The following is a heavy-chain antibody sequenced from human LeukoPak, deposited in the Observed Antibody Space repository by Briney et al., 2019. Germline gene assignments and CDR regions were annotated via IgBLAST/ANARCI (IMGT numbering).Heavy chain of an antibody. Sequence: GGSLRLSCAASGFTFDDYAMHWVRQAPGKGLEWVSGISWNSGSIGYADSVKGRFTISRDNAKNSLYLQMNSLRAEDMALYYCAKDGRAHYYYYYMDVWGKGTTVTVSS. CDR3: AKDGRAHYYYYYMDV. V-gene: IGHV3-9*03. CDR2: ISWNSGSI. J-gene: IGHJ6*03. D-gene: IGHD1-26*01. CDR1: GFTFDDYA.